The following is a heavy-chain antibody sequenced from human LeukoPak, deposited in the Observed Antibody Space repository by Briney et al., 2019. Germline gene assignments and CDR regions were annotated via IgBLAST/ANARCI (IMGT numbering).Heavy chain of an antibody. Sequence: SETLSLTCTVSGGSMSSYYWGWIRQPPGKRLEWIGYIYYSGNTNSNPSLKSRVTIPVDTSKNQFSLNLSSVTAADTAVYYCARVRDRSLNNWFDPWGQGTLVTVSS. J-gene: IGHJ5*02. CDR3: ARVRDRSLNNWFDP. CDR2: IYYSGNT. V-gene: IGHV4-59*01. CDR1: GGSMSSYY. D-gene: IGHD3-22*01.